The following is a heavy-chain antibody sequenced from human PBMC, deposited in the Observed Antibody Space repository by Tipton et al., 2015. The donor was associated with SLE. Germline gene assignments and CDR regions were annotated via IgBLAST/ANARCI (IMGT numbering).Heavy chain of an antibody. V-gene: IGHV4-61*02. CDR1: GDALNSYSYY. CDR2: VYITGET. J-gene: IGHJ5*02. Sequence: LRLSCTVSGDALNSYSYYWGWIRQPAGKGLEWIGRVYITGETDYSPSLESRVTISVDTPKNQFSLSLRSLTAADTAVYYCVRDTKGLQRGFDLWGQGTLVTVSS. CDR3: VRDTKGLQRGFDL.